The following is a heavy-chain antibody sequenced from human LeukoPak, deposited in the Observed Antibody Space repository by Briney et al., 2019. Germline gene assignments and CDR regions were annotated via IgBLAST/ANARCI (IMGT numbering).Heavy chain of an antibody. D-gene: IGHD2-2*01. V-gene: IGHV3-21*01. CDR2: ISSSSSYM. CDR1: GFTFSSYS. J-gene: IGHJ3*02. Sequence: GGSLRLSCAASGFTFSSYSMNWVRQAPGKGLEWVSSISSSSSYMYYADSVKGRFTISRDNAKNSLYLQMNSLRAEDTAVYYCARSLGYCSSTSCHDAFDIWGQGTMVTVSS. CDR3: ARSLGYCSSTSCHDAFDI.